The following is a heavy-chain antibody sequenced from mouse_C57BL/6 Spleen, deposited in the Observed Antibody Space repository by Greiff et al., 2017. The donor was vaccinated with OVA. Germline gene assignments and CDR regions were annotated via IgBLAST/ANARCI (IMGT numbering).Heavy chain of an antibody. CDR2: IDPSDSET. J-gene: IGHJ4*01. Sequence: QVQLKQPGAELVRPGSSVKLSCKASGYTFTSYWMHWVKQRPIQGLEWIGNIDPSDSETHYNQKFKDKATLTVDKSSSTAYMQLSSLTSEDSAVYYCARESNSYYYAMDYWGQGTSVTVSS. D-gene: IGHD2-5*01. CDR1: GYTFTSYW. V-gene: IGHV1-52*01. CDR3: ARESNSYYYAMDY.